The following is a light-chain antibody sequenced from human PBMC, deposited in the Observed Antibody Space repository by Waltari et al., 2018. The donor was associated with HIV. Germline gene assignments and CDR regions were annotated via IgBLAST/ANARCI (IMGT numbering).Light chain of an antibody. CDR2: DDV. V-gene: IGLV3-21*02. CDR1: NIRTNS. Sequence: SYVLTQPPSVSVAPGQTARITSVGNNIRTNSVHWYQQKPGQAPVLVVCDDVDRPSGIPERFSGSNSGNMATLTISRVEAGDEADYYCQVWDSGSEPPVLFGGGTKLTVL. CDR3: QVWDSGSEPPVL. J-gene: IGLJ3*02.